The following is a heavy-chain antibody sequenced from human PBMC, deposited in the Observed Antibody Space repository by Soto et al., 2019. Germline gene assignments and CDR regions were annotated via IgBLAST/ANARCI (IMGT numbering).Heavy chain of an antibody. V-gene: IGHV4-30-4*01. CDR3: ARVGITMIVVVDSAFDI. D-gene: IGHD3-22*01. Sequence: QVQLQESGPGLVKPSQTLSLTCTVSGGSISSGDYYWSWIRQPPGKGLEWIWYIYYSGSTYYNPSLKSRVTISVDTSKNQFSLKLSSVTAADTAVYYCARVGITMIVVVDSAFDIWGQGTMVTVSS. J-gene: IGHJ3*02. CDR1: GGSISSGDYY. CDR2: IYYSGST.